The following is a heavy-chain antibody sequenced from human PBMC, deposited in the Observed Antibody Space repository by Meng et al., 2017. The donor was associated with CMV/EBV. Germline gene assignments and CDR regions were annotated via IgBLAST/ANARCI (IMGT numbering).Heavy chain of an antibody. CDR1: GFTFSSYE. CDR2: ISSSGSTI. V-gene: IGHV3-48*03. J-gene: IGHJ4*02. Sequence: GESLKISRAASGFTFSSYEMNWVRQAPGKGLEWVSYISSSGSTIYYADSVKGRFTISRDNAKNSLYLQMNSLRAEDTAVYYCARERNWNSGVEYYFDYWGQGTLVTVSS. CDR3: ARERNWNSGVEYYFDY. D-gene: IGHD1-7*01.